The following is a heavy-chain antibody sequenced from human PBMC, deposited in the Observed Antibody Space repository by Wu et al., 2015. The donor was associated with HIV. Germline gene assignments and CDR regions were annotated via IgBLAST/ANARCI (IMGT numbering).Heavy chain of an antibody. CDR2: INSGGHNI. CDR3: ARVNGYYDSSDYNWFDP. CDR1: GYTFTSYY. J-gene: IGHJ5*02. Sequence: VQLVQSGAEVKKPGASVKVSCKASGYTFTSYYMHWVRQAPGQGLEWMGVINSGGHNIHYAQKFQGRVTMTRDTSTSTVYMELSGLSSEDTATYYCARVNGYYDSSDYNWFDPWGQGTLVTVSS. D-gene: IGHD3-22*01. V-gene: IGHV1-46*01.